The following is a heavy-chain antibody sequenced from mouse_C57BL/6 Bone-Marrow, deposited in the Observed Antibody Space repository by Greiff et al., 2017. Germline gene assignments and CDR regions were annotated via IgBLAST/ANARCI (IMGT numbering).Heavy chain of an antibody. CDR1: GYVFSNYW. CDR3: ARGEY. V-gene: IGHV1-80*01. Sequence: QVQLQQSGAELVKPGASVKISCKTSGYVFSNYWMNWVKQRPGQGLEWIGQIYPGDGDTNYNEKFKDKATLTADKSSSTVYMQLSSLTSGDSAVYFCARGEYWGQGTTLTVSS. CDR2: IYPGDGDT. J-gene: IGHJ2*01.